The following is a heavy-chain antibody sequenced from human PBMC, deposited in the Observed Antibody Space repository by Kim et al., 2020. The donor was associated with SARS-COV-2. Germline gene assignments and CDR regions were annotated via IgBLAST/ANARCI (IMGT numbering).Heavy chain of an antibody. J-gene: IGHJ6*02. V-gene: IGHV4-34*01. Sequence: SETLSLTCAVDGGSFSGYYWSWIRQSPGRGREWIGEISHRGSTNYNPSLKSRVSISIDTSKNQFSPKLTSVTAADTGVFYGAKGRTGLVPGLILGIRPHYDYDTMDVWGQGTTVTVSS. CDR1: GGSFSGYY. D-gene: IGHD2-2*01. CDR3: AKGRTGLVPGLILGIRPHYDYDTMDV. CDR2: ISHRGST.